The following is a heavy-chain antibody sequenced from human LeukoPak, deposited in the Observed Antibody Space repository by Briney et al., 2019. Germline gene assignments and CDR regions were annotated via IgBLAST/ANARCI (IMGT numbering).Heavy chain of an antibody. D-gene: IGHD4-17*01. CDR3: ARPGYGDYNFDY. Sequence: GASVKVSCKASGYTFTGYYMHWVRQAPGQGLEWMGWINPNGGGTNYAQKFQGRVTMTRDTSISTAYMELSRLRSDDTAVYYCARPGYGDYNFDYWGQGTLVTVSS. V-gene: IGHV1-2*02. CDR1: GYTFTGYY. J-gene: IGHJ4*02. CDR2: INPNGGGT.